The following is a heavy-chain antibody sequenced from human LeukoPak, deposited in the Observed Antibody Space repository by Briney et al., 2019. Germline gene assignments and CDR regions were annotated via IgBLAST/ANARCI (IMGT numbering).Heavy chain of an antibody. CDR2: INHSGST. V-gene: IGHV4-34*01. CDR3: ARARLAHDY. J-gene: IGHJ4*02. Sequence: PSETLSLTCAVYGGSFSGYYWSWIRQPPGKGLEWIGEINHSGSTNYNPSLKSRVTISVDTSKNQFSLKLSSVTAADTAVYYCARARLAHDYWGQGTLVTVSS. CDR1: GGSFSGYY.